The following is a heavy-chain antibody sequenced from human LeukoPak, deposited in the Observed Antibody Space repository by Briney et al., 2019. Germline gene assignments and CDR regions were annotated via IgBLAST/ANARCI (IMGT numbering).Heavy chain of an antibody. CDR3: ARVDSYGGY. V-gene: IGHV3-30*03. J-gene: IGHJ4*02. Sequence: GGSLRLSCAASGFTFSSYGMHWVRQAPGKGLEWVAVISYDGSNKYYADSVKGRFTISRDNSKNTLYLQMNSLRAEDTAVYYCARVDSYGGYWGQGTLVTVSS. D-gene: IGHD5-18*01. CDR2: ISYDGSNK. CDR1: GFTFSSYG.